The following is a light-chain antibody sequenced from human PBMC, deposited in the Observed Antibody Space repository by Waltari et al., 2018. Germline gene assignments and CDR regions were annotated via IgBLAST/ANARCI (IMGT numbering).Light chain of an antibody. CDR3: SSFAGRWI. CDR1: GSDFRDYDF. V-gene: IGLV2-8*01. CDR2: EVS. Sequence: QSALTQPPSASGSPGQSVTISCTGSGSDFRDYDFVSWYQQHPGKAPKVILYEVSKRSSGVPDRFSGSKSCNTASLTVSGLQAEDEADYYCSSFAGRWIFGGGTKLTVL. J-gene: IGLJ2*01.